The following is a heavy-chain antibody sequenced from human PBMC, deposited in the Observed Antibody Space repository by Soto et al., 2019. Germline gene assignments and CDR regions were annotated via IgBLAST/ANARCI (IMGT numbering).Heavy chain of an antibody. J-gene: IGHJ4*02. CDR1: GFTFTSNW. D-gene: IGHD3-10*01. Sequence: VQLVESGGGLVQPGGSLRLSCAASGFTFTSNWMHWVRQAPGKGLVWVSRINSDGTTTTYADSVKGRFTISRDNAKNTLYLQVNSLGGEDTAVYYCTRGGATGAGIYHFENWGQGTLVTVSS. V-gene: IGHV3-74*01. CDR2: INSDGTTT. CDR3: TRGGATGAGIYHFEN.